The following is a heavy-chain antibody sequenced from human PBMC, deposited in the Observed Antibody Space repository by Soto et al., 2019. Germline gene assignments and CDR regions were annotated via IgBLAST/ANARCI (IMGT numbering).Heavy chain of an antibody. J-gene: IGHJ4*02. V-gene: IGHV4-39*01. CDR1: GGSISSTIYY. CDR3: ARKDGYNSDPQGNFDY. Sequence: QLQLQESGPGLVKPSETLSLTCSVSGGSISSTIYYWGWIRQSPGKGLEWIGSIYYSGSTYYNPSLKSRVTISVDTSKNQFSLKLSSVSAADTAVYYCARKDGYNSDPQGNFDYWGQGTLVTVSS. CDR2: IYYSGST. D-gene: IGHD5-12*01.